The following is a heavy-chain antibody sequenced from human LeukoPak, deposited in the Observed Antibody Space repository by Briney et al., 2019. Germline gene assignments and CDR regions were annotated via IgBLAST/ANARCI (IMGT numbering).Heavy chain of an antibody. J-gene: IGHJ4*02. V-gene: IGHV3-30*02. CDR1: GFTFSSYG. CDR3: AKDGFVVVPAAIPDY. CDR2: IRYDGSNK. D-gene: IGHD2-2*02. Sequence: GGSLRLSCAASGFTFSSYGMHWVRQAPGKGLEWVAFIRYDGSNKYYADSVKGRFTISRDNSKNTLYLQMNSLRAEDTAVYYCAKDGFVVVPAAIPDYWGQGTLVTVSS.